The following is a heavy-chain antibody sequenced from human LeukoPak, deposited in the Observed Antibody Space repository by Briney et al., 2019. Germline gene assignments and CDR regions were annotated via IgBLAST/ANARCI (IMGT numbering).Heavy chain of an antibody. D-gene: IGHD5-18*01. V-gene: IGHV4-39*01. CDR3: ARHRLQLWPPYNWFDP. Sequence: SETLSLTCTVSGGSISSGGYYWSWIRQHPGKGLEWIGSIYYSGSTYYNPSLKSRVTISVDTSKNQFSLKLSSVTAADTAVYYCARHRLQLWPPYNWFDPWGQGTLVTVSS. CDR1: GGSISSGGYY. J-gene: IGHJ5*02. CDR2: IYYSGST.